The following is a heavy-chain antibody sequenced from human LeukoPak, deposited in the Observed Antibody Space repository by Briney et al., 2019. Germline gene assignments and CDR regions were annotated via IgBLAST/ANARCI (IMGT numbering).Heavy chain of an antibody. J-gene: IGHJ5*02. V-gene: IGHV3-53*01. CDR2: IYGGGST. Sequence: GGSLRLSCAASGFTVSNNYMSWVRQAPGKGLEWVSIIYGGGSTYYPDSVKGRFTISRDNSKNALYLQMNSLRAEDPAVYYCARVPNCSSTSCYKTFDPWGQGTLVTVSS. CDR1: GFTVSNNY. D-gene: IGHD2-2*02. CDR3: ARVPNCSSTSCYKTFDP.